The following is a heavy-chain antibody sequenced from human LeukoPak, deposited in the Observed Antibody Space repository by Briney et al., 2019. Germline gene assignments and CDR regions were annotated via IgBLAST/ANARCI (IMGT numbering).Heavy chain of an antibody. CDR3: AKDLWGPLDY. CDR2: IKTDGSTT. Sequence: GGSLRLSCAVSGFTFSSYWMHWVRQAPGKGLVWVSHIKTDGSTTAYADSVKGRFTISRDNAKNTLYLQMNSLRAEDTAVYYCAKDLWGPLDYWGQGTLVTVSS. CDR1: GFTFSSYW. V-gene: IGHV3-74*01. J-gene: IGHJ4*02. D-gene: IGHD7-27*01.